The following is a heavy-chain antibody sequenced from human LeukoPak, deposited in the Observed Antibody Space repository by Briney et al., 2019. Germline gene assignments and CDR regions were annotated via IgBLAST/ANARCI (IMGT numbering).Heavy chain of an antibody. Sequence: SETLCLTCAASGGSISSSSYYWGWIRQPPGKGREWIVRTYYSGSTYSNPAHKRLVTISVDTYKTQFSLKLSSVTAADTAVYYCARLGADDCVWGSYRYALDYWGQGNLVTVSS. J-gene: IGHJ4*02. V-gene: IGHV4-39*01. D-gene: IGHD3-16*02. CDR1: GGSISSSSYY. CDR2: TYYSGST. CDR3: ARLGADDCVWGSYRYALDY.